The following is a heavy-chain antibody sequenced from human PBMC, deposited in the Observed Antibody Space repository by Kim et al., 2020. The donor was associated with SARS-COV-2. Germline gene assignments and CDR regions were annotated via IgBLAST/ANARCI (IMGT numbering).Heavy chain of an antibody. D-gene: IGHD1-26*01. CDR2: ISWNSGSI. CDR1: GFTFGDYA. J-gene: IGHJ4*02. CDR3: AKTNQGSSGSYDY. V-gene: IGHV3-9*01. Sequence: GGSLRLSCEASGFTFGDYAMHWVRQAPGKGLEWVSGISWNSGSIGYADSVKGRFTISRDNAKNSLYLQMNSLRAEDTALYYCAKTNQGSSGSYDYWGQGTLVTVSS.